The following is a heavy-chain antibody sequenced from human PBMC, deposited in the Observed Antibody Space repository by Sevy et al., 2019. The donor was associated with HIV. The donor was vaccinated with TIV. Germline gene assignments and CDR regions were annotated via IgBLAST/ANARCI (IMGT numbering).Heavy chain of an antibody. D-gene: IGHD3-22*01. Sequence: GGSLRLSCAASGFTFSDYGMTWVRQAPGKGLEWVAVIWYDGSNKYYAHSVKGRFTISRDNSKKTLYLQMNSLRAEDTAVYYCAMNYYDSSGSSFFFDYWGQGTLVTVSS. CDR2: IWYDGSNK. CDR3: AMNYYDSSGSSFFFDY. CDR1: GFTFSDYG. J-gene: IGHJ4*02. V-gene: IGHV3-33*08.